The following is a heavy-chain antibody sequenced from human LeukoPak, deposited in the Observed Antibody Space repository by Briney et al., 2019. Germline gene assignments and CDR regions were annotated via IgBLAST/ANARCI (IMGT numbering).Heavy chain of an antibody. Sequence: ASVKVSCKASGYTFTSYDINWVRQATGQGLEWMGWMNPNSGNTGYAQKSQGRVTMTRNTSISTAYMELSSLRSEDTAVYYCARAVYGSGSYRDYYYYMDVWGKGTTVTISS. CDR1: GYTFTSYD. CDR2: MNPNSGNT. V-gene: IGHV1-8*01. CDR3: ARAVYGSGSYRDYYYYMDV. J-gene: IGHJ6*03. D-gene: IGHD3-10*01.